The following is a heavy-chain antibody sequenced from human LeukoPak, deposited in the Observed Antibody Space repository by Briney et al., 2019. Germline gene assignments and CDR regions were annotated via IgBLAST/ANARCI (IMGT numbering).Heavy chain of an antibody. D-gene: IGHD5-24*01. V-gene: IGHV3-7*01. CDR3: AREGRATSYFDY. CDR1: GYTFSSYW. CDR2: IKQDGSEK. J-gene: IGHJ4*02. Sequence: GGSLRLSCAASGYTFSSYWMSWVRQAPGKGLEWVANIKQDGSEKYYVDSVKGRFTISRDNAKNSLYLQMSSLRAEDTAVYYCAREGRATSYFDYWGQGTLGTVTS.